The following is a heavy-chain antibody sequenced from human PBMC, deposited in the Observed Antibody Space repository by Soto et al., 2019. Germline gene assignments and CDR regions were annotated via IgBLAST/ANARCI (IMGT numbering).Heavy chain of an antibody. CDR3: TIVRVADSALDH. J-gene: IGHJ4*02. Sequence: QVQLVESGEGVVQPGRSLRLSCVGSGFIFRNNGMHWVRQTPGKGLEWVAFMSYDGSDAFYADSVKGRFTISRDNSKNTLFLHMSNLRAEDTAMYYCTIVRVADSALDHWGQGTLVTVSS. CDR1: GFIFRNNG. CDR2: MSYDGSDA. D-gene: IGHD3-10*02. V-gene: IGHV3-30*03.